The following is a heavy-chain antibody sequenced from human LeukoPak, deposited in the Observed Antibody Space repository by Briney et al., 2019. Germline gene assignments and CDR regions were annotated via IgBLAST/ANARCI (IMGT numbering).Heavy chain of an antibody. Sequence: GASVKVSCKASGGTFSSYAISWVRQAPGQGLEWMGGIIPIFGTANYAQKFQGRVTITADESTSTAYMELSNLRSEDTAVYYCARDWDQRNYYYGMDVWGKGTTVTVSS. V-gene: IGHV1-69*01. D-gene: IGHD1-26*01. CDR2: IIPIFGTA. J-gene: IGHJ6*04. CDR3: ARDWDQRNYYYGMDV. CDR1: GGTFSSYA.